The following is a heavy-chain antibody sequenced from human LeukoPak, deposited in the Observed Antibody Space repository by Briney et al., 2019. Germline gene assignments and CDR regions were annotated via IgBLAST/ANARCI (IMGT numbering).Heavy chain of an antibody. Sequence: GSLRLSCAASGFTFSSYAMSWVRQAPGKGLEWIGEINHSGSTNYNPSLKSRVIISVDTSKNQFSLKLSSVTAADTAVYYCARSPNRFWSAFQHWGQGTLVTVSS. V-gene: IGHV4-34*01. CDR2: INHSGST. CDR1: GFTFSSYA. CDR3: ARSPNRFWSAFQH. D-gene: IGHD3-3*01. J-gene: IGHJ1*01.